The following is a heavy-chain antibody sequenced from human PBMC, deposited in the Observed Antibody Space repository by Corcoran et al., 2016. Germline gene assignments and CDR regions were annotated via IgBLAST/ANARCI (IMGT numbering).Heavy chain of an antibody. Sequence: QVQLQESGPGLVKPSGTLSLTCAVSGGSISSSNWWSWVRQPPGKGLGWIGEIYHRGSTNYNPSLKSRVTISVDKSKNQFSLKLSSVTAADTAVDYCARDARGGSYSYYGMDVWGQGTTVTVSS. CDR1: GGSISSSNW. CDR3: ARDARGGSYSYYGMDV. J-gene: IGHJ6*02. V-gene: IGHV4-4*02. D-gene: IGHD1-26*01. CDR2: IYHRGST.